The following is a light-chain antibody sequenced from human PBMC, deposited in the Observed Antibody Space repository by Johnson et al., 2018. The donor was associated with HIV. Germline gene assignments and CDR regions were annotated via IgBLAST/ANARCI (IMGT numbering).Light chain of an antibody. CDR1: SSNVGSSF. J-gene: IGLJ1*01. CDR3: GTWDSSLTSYV. Sequence: QPVLTQPPSVSAAPGQTVTISCSGSSSNVGSSFVSWYRQVPVTAPKLLIYDNNKRPSGIPGRFSGSKSCPSATLGITGLQTGDEADYYCGTWDSSLTSYVFGAGTKVTVL. CDR2: DNN. V-gene: IGLV1-51*01.